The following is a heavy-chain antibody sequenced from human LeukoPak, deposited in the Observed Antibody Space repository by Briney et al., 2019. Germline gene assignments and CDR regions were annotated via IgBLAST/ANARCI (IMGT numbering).Heavy chain of an antibody. CDR2: TSSSSSYI. D-gene: IGHD2-2*02. CDR1: GFTFSSYS. CDR3: ARAKGVVVVPAAIRYYYYYMDV. Sequence: GGSLRLSCAASGFTFSSYSMNWVRQAPGKGLEWVSSTSSSSSYIYYADSVKGRFTISRDNAKNSLYLQMNSLRAEDTAVYYCARAKGVVVVPAAIRYYYYYMDVWGKGTTVTVSS. V-gene: IGHV3-21*01. J-gene: IGHJ6*03.